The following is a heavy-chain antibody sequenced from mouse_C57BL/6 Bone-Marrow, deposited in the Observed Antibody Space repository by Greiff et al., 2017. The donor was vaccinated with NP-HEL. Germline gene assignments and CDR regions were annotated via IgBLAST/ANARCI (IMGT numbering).Heavy chain of an antibody. D-gene: IGHD2-3*01. CDR2: IDPENGDT. CDR3: TTGYDGY. V-gene: IGHV14-4*01. J-gene: IGHJ4*01. CDR1: GFNIKDDY. Sequence: DVKLQESGAELVRPGASVKLSCTASGFNIKDDYMHWVKQRPEQGLEWIGWIDPENGDTEYASKFQGKATITADTSSNTAYLQLSSLTSEDTAVYYCTTGYDGYWGQGTSVTVSS.